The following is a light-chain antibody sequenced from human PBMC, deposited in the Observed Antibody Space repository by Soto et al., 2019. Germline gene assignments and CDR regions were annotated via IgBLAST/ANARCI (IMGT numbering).Light chain of an antibody. J-gene: IGKJ3*01. CDR3: QHRSSWPGA. Sequence: EIMMTQSPATLSVSPGERATLSCRASQSVSSNLAWYQQKPGQAPRLLIYDASNRATGIPARFSGSGSGTDFTLTISSLEPEAFAVYYCQHRSSWPGAFGPGTKVDIK. CDR2: DAS. V-gene: IGKV3-11*01. CDR1: QSVSSN.